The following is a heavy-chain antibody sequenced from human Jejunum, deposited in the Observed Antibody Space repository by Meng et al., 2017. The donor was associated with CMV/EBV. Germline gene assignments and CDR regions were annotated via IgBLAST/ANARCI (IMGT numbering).Heavy chain of an antibody. CDR2: IYSEDDK. CDR3: AHRRYETSTRSWEDFDY. D-gene: IGHD1-26*01. V-gene: IGHV2-5*02. Sequence: FSAKARPGGEGGIRQRQGKALEWLGIIYSEDDKRDRTALKSRLTRTKDTSKNQVVLTMTKMDPVETATKDCAHRRYETSTRSWEDFDYWGQGTLVTVSS. CDR1: FSAKARPGG. J-gene: IGHJ4*02.